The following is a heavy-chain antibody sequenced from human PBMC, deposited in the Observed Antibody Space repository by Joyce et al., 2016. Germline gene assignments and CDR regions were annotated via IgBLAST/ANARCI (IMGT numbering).Heavy chain of an antibody. Sequence: QVQLQESGPGLVKPSGTLSLTCAVSGGSISSAHWWSWLRQPPGKGREWIGEIVLGGSTTYDPSLKSGVTISVDKYKNQPSLKMNSVTAADTAVYYCARNGAYSQDSWGQGTLVTVSS. J-gene: IGHJ5*01. V-gene: IGHV4-4*02. CDR3: ARNGAYSQDS. CDR1: GGSISSAHW. D-gene: IGHD5-12*01. CDR2: IVLGGST.